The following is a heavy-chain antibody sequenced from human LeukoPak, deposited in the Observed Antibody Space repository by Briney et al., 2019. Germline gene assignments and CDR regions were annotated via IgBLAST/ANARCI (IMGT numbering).Heavy chain of an antibody. J-gene: IGHJ3*02. V-gene: IGHV3-23*01. Sequence: GGSLRLSWAASGFTLSSYAMSWVRQAPGKGLEWVSAISGSGGSTYYADSAKGRFTISRDNSKNTQYLQMNSLRGEDTAVYYCAKFASTSCCQSAFDIWGQGTMVTVSS. CDR2: ISGSGGST. D-gene: IGHD2-2*01. CDR1: GFTLSSYA. CDR3: AKFASTSCCQSAFDI.